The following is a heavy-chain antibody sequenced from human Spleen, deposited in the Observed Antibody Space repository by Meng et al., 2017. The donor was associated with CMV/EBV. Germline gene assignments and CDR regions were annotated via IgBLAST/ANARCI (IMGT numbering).Heavy chain of an antibody. CDR1: GGTFSSYA. CDR2: INPNSGGT. J-gene: IGHJ4*02. Sequence: ASVKVSCKASGGTFSSYAISWVRQAPGQGLEWMGWINPNSGGTNLAQKFQGRVTMTRDTSISTVYMELSRLEYDDTAVFYCARTPGRRMDYWGQGTLVTVSS. D-gene: IGHD6-6*01. V-gene: IGHV1-2*02. CDR3: ARTPGRRMDY.